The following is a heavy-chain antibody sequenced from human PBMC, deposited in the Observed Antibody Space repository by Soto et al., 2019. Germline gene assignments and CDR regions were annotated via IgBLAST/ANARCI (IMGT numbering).Heavy chain of an antibody. CDR3: ASIPMVRGPSDY. V-gene: IGHV3-74*02. Sequence: VQLVESGGGLVQPGGSLRLSCAASGFSFSSNWMHWVRQAPGKGLVWVARINGDGSTTQYADSVQGRFTISRDNTENTLYLRMNSLRADDTAVYYCASIPMVRGPSDYWGQGALVTVSS. CDR1: GFSFSSNW. J-gene: IGHJ4*02. CDR2: INGDGSTT. D-gene: IGHD3-10*01.